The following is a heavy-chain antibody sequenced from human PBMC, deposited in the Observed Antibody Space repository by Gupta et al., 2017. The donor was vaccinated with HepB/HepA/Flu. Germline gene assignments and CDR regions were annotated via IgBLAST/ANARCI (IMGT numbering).Heavy chain of an antibody. Sequence: EVQLVESGGFLVQPGGSLRLSCAASGFTVSSNSMNWVRQAPGKGLEWVSVIYSGGTTYYADSVKGRLTISRDISKNTLYLQMNSLRAEDTAVYYCARDPRGSSFFDYWGQGTRVTVSS. CDR3: ARDPRGSSFFDY. D-gene: IGHD6-6*01. V-gene: IGHV3-66*01. CDR1: GFTVSSNS. J-gene: IGHJ4*02. CDR2: IYSGGTT.